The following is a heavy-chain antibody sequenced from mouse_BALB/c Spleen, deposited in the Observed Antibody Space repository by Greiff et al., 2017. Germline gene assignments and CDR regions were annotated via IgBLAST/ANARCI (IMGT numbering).Heavy chain of an antibody. J-gene: IGHJ4*01. CDR1: GYSITSDYA. CDR2: ISYSGST. V-gene: IGHV3-2*02. CDR3: ARFYYYGSSYYAMDY. Sequence: EVKLVESGPGLVKPSQSLSLTCTVTGYSITSDYAWNWIRQFPGNKLEWMGYISYSGSTSYNPSLKSRISITRDTSKNQFFLQLNSVTTEDTATYYCARFYYYGSSYYAMDYWGQGTSVTVSS. D-gene: IGHD1-1*01.